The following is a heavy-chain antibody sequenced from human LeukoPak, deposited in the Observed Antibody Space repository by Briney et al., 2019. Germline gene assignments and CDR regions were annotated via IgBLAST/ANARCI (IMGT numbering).Heavy chain of an antibody. D-gene: IGHD5-24*01. J-gene: IGHJ4*02. CDR1: GFTFSSYG. CDR3: ARDTRWLQSYYFDY. CDR2: ISYDGSNK. V-gene: IGHV3-30*03. Sequence: GRSLRLSCAASGFTFSSYGMHWVRQAPGKGLEWVAVISYDGSNKYYADSVKGRFTISRDNSKNTLYLQMNSLRAEDTAVYYCARDTRWLQSYYFDYWGQGTLVTVSS.